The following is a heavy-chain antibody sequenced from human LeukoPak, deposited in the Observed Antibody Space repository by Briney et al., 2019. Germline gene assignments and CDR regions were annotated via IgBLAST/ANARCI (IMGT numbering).Heavy chain of an antibody. CDR1: GGSISTSTYY. J-gene: IGHJ2*01. CDR2: ISYSGST. D-gene: IGHD1-26*01. V-gene: IGHV4-39*01. Sequence: PSETLSLTCTVSGGSISTSTYYWGWIRQPPGKGLEWIGSISYSGSTYNNPSLKSRVTISVDTSKNQFSLKLSSVTAPDTAVYYCARRVYSGSYNWYFDLWGRGTLVTVSS. CDR3: ARRVYSGSYNWYFDL.